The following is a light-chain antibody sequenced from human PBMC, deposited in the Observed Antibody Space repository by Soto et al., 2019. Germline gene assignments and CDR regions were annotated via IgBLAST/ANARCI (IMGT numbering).Light chain of an antibody. J-gene: IGLJ1*01. V-gene: IGLV2-14*01. CDR3: SSYTSSSTLPYV. CDR2: DVS. CDR1: SSDVGGYNY. Sequence: QSVLTQPASVSGSPVQSITISCTVTSSDVGGYNYVSWYQQHPGKAPKLMIYDVSNRPSGVSNRFSGSKSGNTASLTISGLQAEVESDYYCSSYTSSSTLPYVFGTGTKVAV.